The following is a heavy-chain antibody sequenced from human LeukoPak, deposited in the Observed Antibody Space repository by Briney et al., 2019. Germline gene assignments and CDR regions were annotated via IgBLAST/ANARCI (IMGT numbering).Heavy chain of an antibody. CDR2: ISGSGGST. V-gene: IGHV3-23*01. CDR1: GFTFSSYA. J-gene: IGHJ4*02. D-gene: IGHD2-2*01. Sequence: GGSLRLSCAASGFTFSSYAMSWVGQARGKGLDWASAISGSGGSTYYADSVKGRFTISRDNSKNTLYLQMNSLRAEDTAVYYCAKVPTPYQQHGFDYWGQGTLVTVSS. CDR3: AKVPTPYQQHGFDY.